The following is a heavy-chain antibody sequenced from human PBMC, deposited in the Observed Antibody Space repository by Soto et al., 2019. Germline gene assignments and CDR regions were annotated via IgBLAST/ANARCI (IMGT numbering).Heavy chain of an antibody. CDR2: IYYSGST. CDR1: GAAISSGGYY. J-gene: IGHJ5*02. Sequence: QVQLQESGPGLVKHSQTLSLTCSVSGAAISSGGYYWGWIRQHPGKGLEWIGYIYYSGSTYYNPSPKSRVAIPVDTTKNRFSLTMSSVTAADTAVYYGARQPSPWGQGTLVTVSS. CDR3: ARQPSP. V-gene: IGHV4-31*03.